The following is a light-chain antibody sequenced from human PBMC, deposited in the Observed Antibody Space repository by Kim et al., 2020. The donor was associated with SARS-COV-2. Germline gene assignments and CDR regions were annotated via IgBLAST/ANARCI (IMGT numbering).Light chain of an antibody. Sequence: DIVMTQSPDSLAVSLCERATINCKSSQSVLYSSNNKNYLAWYQQKPGQPPKLLIYWASTRESGVPDRFSGSGSGTDFTLTISSLQAEDVAVYYCHQYYSTPPTFGQGTKVDIK. J-gene: IGKJ1*01. CDR2: WAS. CDR1: QSVLYSSNNKNY. CDR3: HQYYSTPPT. V-gene: IGKV4-1*01.